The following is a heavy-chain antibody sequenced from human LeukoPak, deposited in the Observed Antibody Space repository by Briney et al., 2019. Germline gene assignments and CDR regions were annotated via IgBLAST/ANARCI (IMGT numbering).Heavy chain of an antibody. D-gene: IGHD2-2*01. J-gene: IGHJ6*02. Sequence: GGSLRLSCAASGFTFSSYGMHWVRQAPGKGLEWVAVISYDGSNKYYADSVKGRFTISRDNSKNTLYLQMNSLRAEATAVYYCASPSSTPGMDVWGQGTTVTVSS. CDR2: ISYDGSNK. CDR3: ASPSSTPGMDV. CDR1: GFTFSSYG. V-gene: IGHV3-30*03.